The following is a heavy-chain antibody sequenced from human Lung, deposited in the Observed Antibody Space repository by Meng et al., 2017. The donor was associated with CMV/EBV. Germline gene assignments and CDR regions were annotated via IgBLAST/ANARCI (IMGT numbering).Heavy chain of an antibody. CDR1: GFSFSNYA. J-gene: IGHJ6*02. Sequence: GGSLRLSCAASGFSFSNYAMHWVRQAPGKGLEWVAFIRYDGSNPYYVDSVKGRFIISRDNSKRTLYLQMNSLRAEDTAVYYCAKDLSYCTTTSCFEGSRFYYAMDVWGQGTTVTGSS. CDR2: IRYDGSNP. CDR3: AKDLSYCTTTSCFEGSRFYYAMDV. V-gene: IGHV3-30*02. D-gene: IGHD2-2*01.